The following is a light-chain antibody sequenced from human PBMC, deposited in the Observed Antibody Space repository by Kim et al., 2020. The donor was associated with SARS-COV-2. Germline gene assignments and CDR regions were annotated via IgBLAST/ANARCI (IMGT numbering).Light chain of an antibody. Sequence: IQMTQSPSSLSASVGDRVTITCRASQGVPNQLNWYQQKPGKAPNLLIYGASGLQSGVPSRFSGSGSGTEFTLTISSLQPEDSATYYCQQSRGFPYTFGQGTKLEI. V-gene: IGKV1-39*01. J-gene: IGKJ2*01. CDR1: QGVPNQ. CDR3: QQSRGFPYT. CDR2: GAS.